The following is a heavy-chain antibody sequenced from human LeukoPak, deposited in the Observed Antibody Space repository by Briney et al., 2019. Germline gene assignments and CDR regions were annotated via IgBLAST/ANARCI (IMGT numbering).Heavy chain of an antibody. Sequence: GGSLRLSCAASGFTFSSYSMNWVRQAPGKGLKWVSSISSSSSYIYYADSVKGRFTISRNNAKNSLYLQMNSLRAEDTAVYYCARAELLWFGELWERAFDIWGQGTMVTVSS. V-gene: IGHV3-21*01. D-gene: IGHD3-10*01. CDR2: ISSSSSYI. J-gene: IGHJ3*02. CDR3: ARAELLWFGELWERAFDI. CDR1: GFTFSSYS.